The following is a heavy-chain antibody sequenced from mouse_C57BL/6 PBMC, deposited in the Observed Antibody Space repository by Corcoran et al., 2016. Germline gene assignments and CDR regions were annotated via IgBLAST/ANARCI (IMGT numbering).Heavy chain of an antibody. J-gene: IGHJ4*01. CDR1: GYSITSGYY. D-gene: IGHD4-1*01. CDR3: ASNCPYAMDY. V-gene: IGHV3-6*01. Sequence: DVQLQESGPGLVKPSQSLSLTCSVTGYSITSGYYWNWIRQFPGNKLEWMGYISYDGSNNYNPSLKNRISITRDTSKNQFFLKLNSVTTEDTATYYCASNCPYAMDYWGQGTSVTVSS. CDR2: ISYDGSN.